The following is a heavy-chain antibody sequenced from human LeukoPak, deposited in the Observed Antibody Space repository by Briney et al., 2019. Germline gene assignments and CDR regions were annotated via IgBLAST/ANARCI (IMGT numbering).Heavy chain of an antibody. J-gene: IGHJ5*02. CDR2: ISSSSYI. V-gene: IGHV3-21*01. CDR3: ARDREWLNWFDP. D-gene: IGHD3-3*01. CDR1: GFTFSSYS. Sequence: GGSLRLSCAASGFTFSSYSMNWVRQAPGKGLEWVSSISSSSYIYYADSVKGRFTISRDNAKNSLYLQMNSLRAEDTAVYYCARDREWLNWFDPWGQGTLVTVSS.